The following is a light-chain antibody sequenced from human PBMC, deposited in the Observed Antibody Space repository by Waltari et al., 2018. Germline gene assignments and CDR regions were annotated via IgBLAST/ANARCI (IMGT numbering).Light chain of an antibody. CDR2: DVS. V-gene: IGLV2-14*03. Sequence: QSALTQPASVSGSPGQSITISCTGTSSDVGGYNYVSWYQQHPGKAPKLMIFDVSYRPSGVSNRFSGSKSGNTASLTISGLQVEDEADYYCSSYASSTTPLFGGGTKLTVL. CDR3: SSYASSTTPL. J-gene: IGLJ3*02. CDR1: SSDVGGYNY.